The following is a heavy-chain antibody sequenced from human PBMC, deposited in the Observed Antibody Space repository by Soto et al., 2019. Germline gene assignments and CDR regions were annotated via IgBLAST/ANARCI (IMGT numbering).Heavy chain of an antibody. CDR2: IYHSGST. CDR3: ARVTSEDRTTISGVVRVTMEV. J-gene: IGHJ6*04. D-gene: IGHD3-3*01. V-gene: IGHV4-31*03. CDR1: GGSIRTTRFY. Sequence: PSETLSHTYTVSGGSIRTTRFYWSWIRQHPGKGLEWIAYIYHSGSTYYNPSLKSRVAMSVDTSSNQFSLSLSSVTAADTAVDYSARVTSEDRTTISGVVRVTMEVRGKGTTVT.